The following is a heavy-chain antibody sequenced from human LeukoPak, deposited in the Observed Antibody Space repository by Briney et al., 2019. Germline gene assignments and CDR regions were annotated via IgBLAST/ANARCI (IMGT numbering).Heavy chain of an antibody. D-gene: IGHD2-2*01. J-gene: IGHJ1*01. CDR2: ISKSGDNT. V-gene: IGHV3-64*01. CDR3: ARIPEY. Sequence: GGSLRLSCAASGFDFSTYAMHWVRLTPGKGLEFVSAISKSGDNTSYGNDVKGRFTISRDNIKNTVDLEMGSLRVDDTGIYYCARIPEYWGQGTVVTVSS. CDR1: GFDFSTYA.